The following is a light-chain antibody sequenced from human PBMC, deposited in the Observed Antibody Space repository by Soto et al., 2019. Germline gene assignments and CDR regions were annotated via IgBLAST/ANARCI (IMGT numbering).Light chain of an antibody. J-gene: IGLJ1*01. CDR3: CSYGVSSYFLN. Sequence: QSVLTPPRSVSGSPGASVTISCTGTSNDVGNYKYVSWYQQSPGKDPILVIFAVTERPSGDPARFSASNLDTTASLAISGRQAEDEADYICCSYGVSSYFLNLGTGPKVTVL. CDR2: AVT. V-gene: IGLV2-11*01. CDR1: SNDVGNYKY.